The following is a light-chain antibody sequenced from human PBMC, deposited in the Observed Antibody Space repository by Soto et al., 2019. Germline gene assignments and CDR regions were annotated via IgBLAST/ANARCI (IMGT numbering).Light chain of an antibody. CDR2: WAS. V-gene: IGKV4-1*01. J-gene: IGKJ2*01. Sequence: DLVMTQSPDSLAVSLGERATIHCKSSQSVFYSFTSKNYLAWYKQKPGQPPRLLFYWASTRESGVPDRFSGSGSGTDFTLTISNLRAEDVAIYYCQQYLRVPYTFGQGTNLEIK. CDR1: QSVFYSFTSKNY. CDR3: QQYLRVPYT.